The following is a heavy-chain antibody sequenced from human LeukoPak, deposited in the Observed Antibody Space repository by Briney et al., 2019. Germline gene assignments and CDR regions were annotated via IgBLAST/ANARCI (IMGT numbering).Heavy chain of an antibody. CDR3: ARVRMESPYYDFWSGYESYYFDY. D-gene: IGHD3-3*01. CDR1: GYTFTSYY. CDR2: INPSGGST. Sequence: ASVKVSCKASGYTFTSYYMHWVRQAPGQGLEWMGIINPSGGSTSYAQKFQGRVTMTRDTSTSTVYTELSSLRSEDTAVYYCARVRMESPYYDFWSGYESYYFDYWGQGTLVTVSS. J-gene: IGHJ4*02. V-gene: IGHV1-46*01.